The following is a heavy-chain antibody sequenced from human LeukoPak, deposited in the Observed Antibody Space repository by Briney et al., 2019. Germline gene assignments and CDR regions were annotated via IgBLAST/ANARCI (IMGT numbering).Heavy chain of an antibody. Sequence: GASVKVSCKASGYTFTSYYMHWVRQAPGRGLEWMGWINPNSGGTNYAQKFQGRVTMTRDTSISTAYMELSRLRSDDTAVYYCARDQIRNYYDSSGYGGWFDPWGQGTLVTVSS. D-gene: IGHD3-22*01. CDR3: ARDQIRNYYDSSGYGGWFDP. CDR1: GYTFTSYY. CDR2: INPNSGGT. V-gene: IGHV1-2*02. J-gene: IGHJ5*02.